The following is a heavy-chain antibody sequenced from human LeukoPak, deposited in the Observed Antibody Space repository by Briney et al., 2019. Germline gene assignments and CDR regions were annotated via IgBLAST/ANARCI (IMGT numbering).Heavy chain of an antibody. D-gene: IGHD3-22*01. Sequence: GGSLRLSCAASGFTFSNAWMSWVRQAPGKGLEWVGRIKSKTDGGTTDYAAPVKGRFTISRDDSKNTLYLQMNSLKTEETAVYYCTTAYDYDSSGYYFYWGQGPLVTVSA. J-gene: IGHJ4*02. CDR1: GFTFSNAW. CDR2: IKSKTDGGTT. CDR3: TTAYDYDSSGYYFY. V-gene: IGHV3-15*01.